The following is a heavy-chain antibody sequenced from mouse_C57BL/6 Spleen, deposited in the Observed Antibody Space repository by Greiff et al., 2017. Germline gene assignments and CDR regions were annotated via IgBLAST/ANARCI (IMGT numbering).Heavy chain of an antibody. CDR2: IYPRSGNT. CDR1: GYTFTSYG. V-gene: IGHV1-81*01. CDR3: ARGSYCSPYFDY. Sequence: VQLQQSGAELARPGASVKLSCKASGYTFTSYGISWVKQRTGQGLEWIGEIYPRSGNTYYNEKFKGKATLTADKSSSTAYMELRSLTSEDSAVYFCARGSYCSPYFDYWGQGTTLTVSS. J-gene: IGHJ2*01.